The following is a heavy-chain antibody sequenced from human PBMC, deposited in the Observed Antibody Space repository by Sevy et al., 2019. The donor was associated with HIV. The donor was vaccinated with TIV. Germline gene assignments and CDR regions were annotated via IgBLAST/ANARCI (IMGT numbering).Heavy chain of an antibody. CDR2: IIPILGSV. V-gene: IGHV1-69*13. CDR1: GGIFRSYG. J-gene: IGHJ4*02. CDR3: ARGGGSGWYYFDS. D-gene: IGHD6-19*01. Sequence: ASVKVSCKASGGIFRSYGISWVRQAPGQGLEWMGGIIPILGSVNYAQKFQGRVTITADESTQTAYMELSSLRSEDTAVYYCARGGGSGWYYFDSWGQGTLVTVSS.